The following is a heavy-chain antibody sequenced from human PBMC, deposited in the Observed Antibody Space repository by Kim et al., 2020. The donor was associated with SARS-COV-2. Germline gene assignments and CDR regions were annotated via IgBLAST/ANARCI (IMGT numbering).Heavy chain of an antibody. Sequence: GGSLRLSCAASGFTFSSYWMHWVRQAPGKGLVWVSRINSDGSSTSYADSVKGRFTISRDNAKNTLYLQMNSLRAEDTAVYYCAKCRWLHNWDYYYGMDVWGQGTTVTVSS. CDR2: INSDGSST. CDR3: AKCRWLHNWDYYYGMDV. V-gene: IGHV3-74*01. J-gene: IGHJ6*02. CDR1: GFTFSSYW. D-gene: IGHD5-12*01.